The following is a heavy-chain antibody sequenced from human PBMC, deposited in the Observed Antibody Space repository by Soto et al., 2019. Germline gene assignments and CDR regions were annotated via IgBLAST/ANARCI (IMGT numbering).Heavy chain of an antibody. J-gene: IGHJ4*02. V-gene: IGHV1-18*01. CDR2: ISPNNGDT. CDR1: GYTFTSYG. CDR3: ARVVPAGTNGVPGPFDY. D-gene: IGHD2-8*01. Sequence: ASVKVSCTGSGYTFTSYGISWVRQAPGQGLEWMGWISPNNGDTNSAQKLQGRVTMTTDTATSTANMELRSLRSDDTAVYYCARVVPAGTNGVPGPFDYWGQGTLVTVSS.